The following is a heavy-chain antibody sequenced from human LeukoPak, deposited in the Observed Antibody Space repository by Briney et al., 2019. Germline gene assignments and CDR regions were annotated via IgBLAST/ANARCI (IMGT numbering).Heavy chain of an antibody. V-gene: IGHV3-23*01. D-gene: IGHD6-13*01. CDR2: ISGSGGST. J-gene: IGHJ4*02. CDR3: AKDRVQQLEPYFDY. Sequence: GGSLRLSCAASGLTFSSYAMSWVRQAPGKGLEWVSAISGSGGSTYYADSVKGRFTISRDNSKSTLYLQMNSLRAEDTAVYYCAKDRVQQLEPYFDYWGQGTLVTVSS. CDR1: GLTFSSYA.